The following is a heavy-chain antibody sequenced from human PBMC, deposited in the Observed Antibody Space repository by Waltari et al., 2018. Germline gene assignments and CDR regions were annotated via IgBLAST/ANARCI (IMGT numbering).Heavy chain of an antibody. CDR3: ARVAYYYDSSGYFRGFDP. V-gene: IGHV1-2*06. Sequence: QVQLVQSGAEVKKPGASVKVSCKASGYTFTGYYMHWLRQAPGHGLEWMGRINPNSGGTNYAQKFQGRVTMTRDTSISTAYMELSRLRSDDTAVYYCARVAYYYDSSGYFRGFDPWGQGTLVTVSS. J-gene: IGHJ5*02. D-gene: IGHD3-22*01. CDR2: INPNSGGT. CDR1: GYTFTGYY.